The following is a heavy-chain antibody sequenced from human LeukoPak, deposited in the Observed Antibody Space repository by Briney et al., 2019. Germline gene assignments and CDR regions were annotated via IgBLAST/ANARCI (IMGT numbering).Heavy chain of an antibody. V-gene: IGHV1-69*05. Sequence: GSSVKVSCKASGGTFSSYAISWVRQAPGQGLEWMGGIIPIFGTANYAQKFQGRVTITTDESTSTAYMKLSSLRSEDTAVYYCARAVSMGVTGAFDIWGQGTMVTVSS. CDR1: GGTFSSYA. D-gene: IGHD2-21*02. CDR2: IIPIFGTA. CDR3: ARAVSMGVTGAFDI. J-gene: IGHJ3*02.